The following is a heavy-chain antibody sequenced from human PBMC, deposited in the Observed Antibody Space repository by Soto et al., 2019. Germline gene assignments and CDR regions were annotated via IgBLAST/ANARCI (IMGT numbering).Heavy chain of an antibody. V-gene: IGHV3-23*01. Sequence: GGSLRLSCAASGFTFSSYAMSWVRQAPGKGLEWVSAISGSGGSTYYADSVKGRFTISRDNSKNTLYLQMNSLRAEDTAVYYCAKVGRKGTGLLYGTYYFDYWGQGTLVTVSS. D-gene: IGHD3-3*01. CDR3: AKVGRKGTGLLYGTYYFDY. CDR1: GFTFSSYA. J-gene: IGHJ4*02. CDR2: ISGSGGST.